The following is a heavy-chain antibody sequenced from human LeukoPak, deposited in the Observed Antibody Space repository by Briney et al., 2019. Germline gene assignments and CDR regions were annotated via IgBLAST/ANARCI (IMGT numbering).Heavy chain of an antibody. Sequence: GGSLRLSCAASGFTFSSYSMNWVRQAPGKGLEWVSYISSSSSTIYYADSVKGRLTISRDNAKNSLYLQMNSLRAEDTAVYYCARDRYNWNEGNWFDPWGQGTLVTVSS. V-gene: IGHV3-48*01. CDR3: ARDRYNWNEGNWFDP. J-gene: IGHJ5*02. D-gene: IGHD1-20*01. CDR2: ISSSSSTI. CDR1: GFTFSSYS.